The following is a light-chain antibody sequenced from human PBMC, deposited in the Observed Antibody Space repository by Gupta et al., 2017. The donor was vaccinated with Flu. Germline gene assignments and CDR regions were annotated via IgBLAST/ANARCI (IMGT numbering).Light chain of an antibody. Sequence: VTISWSGSNSNIGTHVVSWYQQLPGTAPNLLIYNNNQRPSGVPDRVSGSKSGTSASLAISGLQSEEEAEYYCATWEDSRKGLWVFGGGTKLTVL. J-gene: IGLJ3*02. V-gene: IGLV1-44*01. CDR1: NSNIGTHV. CDR2: NNN. CDR3: ATWEDSRKGLWV.